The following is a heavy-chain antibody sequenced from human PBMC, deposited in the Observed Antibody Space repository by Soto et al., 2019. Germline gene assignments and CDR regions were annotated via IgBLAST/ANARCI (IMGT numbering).Heavy chain of an antibody. CDR2: IYYGGTT. CDR1: GGSFSPNY. D-gene: IGHD3-22*01. J-gene: IGHJ4*02. Sequence: SETLSLTCTVSGGSFSPNYWSWIRQPPGKGLEWVGYIYYGGTTSYNPSLQSRVTISLETSKSQFSLRLTSVTAADTAVYYCARLGAYYQSLDPWGLNSGSYLGYWSQGTLVTVSS. V-gene: IGHV4-59*08. CDR3: ARLGAYYQSLDPWGLNSGSYLGY.